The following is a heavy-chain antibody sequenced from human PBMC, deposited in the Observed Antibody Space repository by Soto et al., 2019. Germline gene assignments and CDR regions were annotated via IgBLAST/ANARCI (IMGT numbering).Heavy chain of an antibody. CDR3: ARDSVRSGSYSGY. J-gene: IGHJ4*02. CDR1: GYTFTTYG. D-gene: IGHD1-26*01. Sequence: QVQLVQSGAEVKKPGASVKVSCKASGYTFTTYGINWVRQAPGQVLEWMGWISAYNGNTNYAQKFQGRVTMTTDTPTSTAHMELRSLRSDDTAVYYCARDSVRSGSYSGYWGQGPLVTVSS. CDR2: ISAYNGNT. V-gene: IGHV1-18*01.